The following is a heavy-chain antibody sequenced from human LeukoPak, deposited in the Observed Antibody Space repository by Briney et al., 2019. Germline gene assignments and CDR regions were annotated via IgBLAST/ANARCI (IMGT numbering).Heavy chain of an antibody. CDR2: INHSGST. Sequence: SETLSLTCAVYGGSFSGYYWSWIRQPPGKGLEWIGEINHSGSTNYNPSLKSRVTISVDTSKNQFSLKLSSVTAADTAVYYCARGFGSPPYNYYYMDVWGKGTTVTVSS. CDR1: GGSFSGYY. J-gene: IGHJ6*03. CDR3: ARGFGSPPYNYYYMDV. V-gene: IGHV4-34*01. D-gene: IGHD3-10*01.